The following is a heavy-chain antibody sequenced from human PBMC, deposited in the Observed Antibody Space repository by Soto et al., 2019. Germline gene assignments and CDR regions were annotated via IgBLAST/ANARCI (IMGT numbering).Heavy chain of an antibody. CDR2: IKQDGGQT. V-gene: IGHV3-7*01. J-gene: IGHJ6*02. CDR1: VFTCDSYW. D-gene: IGHD5-12*01. CDR3: ARGGNGYENWPPYYYYGMDV. Sequence: RWSLRLSCAASVFTCDSYWMTWFRQAPGKGLEWVAHIKQDGGQTYYVDSVKGRFTISRDNAKTSLYLQMNSLRAEDTSVYFCARGGNGYENWPPYYYYGMDVWGQGTTVTVSS.